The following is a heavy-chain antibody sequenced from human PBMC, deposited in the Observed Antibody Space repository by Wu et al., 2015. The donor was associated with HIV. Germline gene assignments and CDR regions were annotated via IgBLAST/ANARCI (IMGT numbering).Heavy chain of an antibody. J-gene: IGHJ3*02. Sequence: QVHLEQSGGEVKKPGASVKVSCKTSGYTFTSYGINWVRQAPGQGLEWMGWINTFNGNRHYAQNLQGRVTLTTDTSTSTAYMELRSLKSDDTAVYYCARRVESTAGLTPAFDIWGQGTMVTVSS. CDR3: ARRVESTAGLTPAFDI. D-gene: IGHD1-26*01. CDR1: GYTFTSYG. CDR2: INTFNGNR. V-gene: IGHV1-18*01.